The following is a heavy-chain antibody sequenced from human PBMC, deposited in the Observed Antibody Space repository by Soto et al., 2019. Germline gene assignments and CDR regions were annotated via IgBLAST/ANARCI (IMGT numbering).Heavy chain of an antibody. CDR1: GGSISSYY. CDR2: IYYSGST. CDR3: ARVGGTMVRGAITNWFDP. D-gene: IGHD3-10*01. Sequence: PSETLSLTCTVSGGSISSYYWSWIRQPPGKGLEWIGYIYYSGSTNYNPSLKSRVTISVDTSKNQFSLKLSSVTAADTAVYYCARVGGTMVRGAITNWFDPWGQGTLVTVSS. J-gene: IGHJ5*02. V-gene: IGHV4-59*01.